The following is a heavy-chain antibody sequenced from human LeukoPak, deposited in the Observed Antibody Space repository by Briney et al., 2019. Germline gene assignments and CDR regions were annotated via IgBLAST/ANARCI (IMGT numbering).Heavy chain of an antibody. V-gene: IGHV1-2*02. CDR3: ARDPDSSSWYGWFDP. D-gene: IGHD6-13*01. CDR2: INPNSGGT. CDR1: GNTFTGYY. J-gene: IGHJ5*02. Sequence: GASVKVSCKASGNTFTGYYMHWVRQAPGQGLEWMGWINPNSGGTNYAQKFQGRVTMTRDTSISTAYMELSRLRSDDTAVYYCARDPDSSSWYGWFDPWGQGTLVTVSS.